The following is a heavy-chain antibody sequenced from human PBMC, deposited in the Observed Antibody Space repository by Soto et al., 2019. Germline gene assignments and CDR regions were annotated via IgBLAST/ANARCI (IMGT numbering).Heavy chain of an antibody. CDR1: GLNVTRNY. J-gene: IGHJ5*02. V-gene: IGHV3-53*01. CDR2: MSSGVYT. CDR3: ARLFGRYGWFDP. D-gene: IGHD2-21*01. Sequence: EVQLVESGGGLIQRGGSLRLSCAASGLNVTRNYMSWVRQAPGKGLEWVSVMSSGVYTYYADSVKGRFTISRDNSKNTLFLQINSLITEDTAVYYCARLFGRYGWFDPWGQGTLVTVSS.